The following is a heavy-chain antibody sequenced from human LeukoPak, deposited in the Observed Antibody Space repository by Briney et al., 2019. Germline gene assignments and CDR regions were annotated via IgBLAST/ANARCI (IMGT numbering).Heavy chain of an antibody. CDR3: ARDTTVNFFDY. J-gene: IGHJ4*02. D-gene: IGHD4-17*01. Sequence: PSETLSLTCTVSGGSISSYYWSWIRQPPGKGLEWIGYIYYSGSTNYNPSLKSRVTISVDTSKNQFSLKLSSVTAADTAVYYCARDTTVNFFDYWGQGTLVTVSS. CDR1: GGSISSYY. V-gene: IGHV4-59*12. CDR2: IYYSGST.